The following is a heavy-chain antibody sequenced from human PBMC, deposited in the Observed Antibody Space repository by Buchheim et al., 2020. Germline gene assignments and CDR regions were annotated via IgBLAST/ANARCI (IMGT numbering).Heavy chain of an antibody. D-gene: IGHD6-19*01. J-gene: IGHJ3*02. V-gene: IGHV3-21*01. CDR2: ISSSSSYI. Sequence: EVQLVESGGGLVKPGGSLRLSCAASGFTFNSYSMNWVRQAPGKGLEWVSSISSSSSYIYYADSVKGRFTISRDNAKNSLYLQMNSLRAEDTAVYYCAREQYSSGWYRLEGDAFDIWGQGT. CDR3: AREQYSSGWYRLEGDAFDI. CDR1: GFTFNSYS.